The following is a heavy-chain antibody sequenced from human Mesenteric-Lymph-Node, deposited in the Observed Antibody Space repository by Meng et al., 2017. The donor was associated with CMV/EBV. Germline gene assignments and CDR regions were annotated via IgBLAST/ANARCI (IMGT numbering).Heavy chain of an antibody. Sequence: EMQLEESGGGLVQPGGSLRLSCAASSNWINWVRQAPGKGLVWVSRIDRDGKTTDYAGSVRGRFTISRDSAKSTGYLQMNSLRAEDTAVYYCVRDFVGPNEYWGPGTMVTLSS. J-gene: IGHJ4*02. D-gene: IGHD1-26*01. V-gene: IGHV3-74*01. CDR1: SNW. CDR3: VRDFVGPNEY. CDR2: IDRDGKTT.